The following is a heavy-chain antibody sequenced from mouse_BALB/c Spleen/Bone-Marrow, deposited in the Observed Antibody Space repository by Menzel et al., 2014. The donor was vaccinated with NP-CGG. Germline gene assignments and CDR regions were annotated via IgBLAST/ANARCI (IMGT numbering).Heavy chain of an antibody. Sequence: EVKLVESGGGLVQPGGSRKLSCAASGFTFSNFGMHWIRQAPEKGLEWVAYISSGSNTIYYTDTVKGRFTISRDNPKNLLFLLMTSRRSEDAAMYHCGRGGSLPGGFAYWGQGTLLTVSA. D-gene: IGHD6-2*01. CDR2: ISSGSNTI. J-gene: IGHJ3*01. V-gene: IGHV5-17*02. CDR3: GRGGSLPGGFAY. CDR1: GFTFSNFG.